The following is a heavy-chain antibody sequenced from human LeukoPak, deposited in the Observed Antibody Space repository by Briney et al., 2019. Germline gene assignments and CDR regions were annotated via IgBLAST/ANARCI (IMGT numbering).Heavy chain of an antibody. CDR2: IYHSGST. D-gene: IGHD3-3*01. V-gene: IGHV4-30-2*01. CDR3: ARVGEEWLFNY. Sequence: SETLSLTCTVSGGSISSGGYYWSWIRQPPGKGLEWIGYIYHSGSTYYNPSLKSRVTISVDRSKNQFSLKLSSVTAADTAVYYCARVGEEWLFNYWGQGTLVTVSS. J-gene: IGHJ4*02. CDR1: GGSISSGGYY.